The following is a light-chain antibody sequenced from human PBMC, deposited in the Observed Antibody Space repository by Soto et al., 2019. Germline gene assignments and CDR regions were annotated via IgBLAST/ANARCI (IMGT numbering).Light chain of an antibody. Sequence: EIVLTQSPGTLSLSQGERATLSCRASQSVSSSYLAWYQQKPGQAPRLLIYDASNRATGIPARFSGSGSGTDFTLTISRLEPEDFAVYYCQQRSNWPITSGQGTRLEI. J-gene: IGKJ5*01. CDR2: DAS. CDR1: QSVSSSY. V-gene: IGKV3D-20*02. CDR3: QQRSNWPIT.